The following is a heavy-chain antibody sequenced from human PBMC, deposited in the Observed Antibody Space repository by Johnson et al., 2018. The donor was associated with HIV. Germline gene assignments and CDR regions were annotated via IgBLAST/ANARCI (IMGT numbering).Heavy chain of an antibody. Sequence: QMQLVESGGGLVKPGGSLRLSCAASVFTFSDYYMTWIRQAPGKGLEWVSYISTNVNDMYYADSVKGRFTISRDNAKNSLFLQMNSLRAEDTAVYYCAREGELDAFDVWGQGTMVTVSS. CDR1: VFTFSDYY. CDR2: ISTNVNDM. D-gene: IGHD1-26*01. V-gene: IGHV3-11*04. CDR3: AREGELDAFDV. J-gene: IGHJ3*01.